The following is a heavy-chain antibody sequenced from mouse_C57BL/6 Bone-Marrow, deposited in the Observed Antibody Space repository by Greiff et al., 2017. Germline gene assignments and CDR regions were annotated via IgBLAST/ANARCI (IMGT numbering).Heavy chain of an antibody. J-gene: IGHJ4*01. V-gene: IGHV1-69*01. CDR3: ARGDYAIDY. CDR2: IDPSDSYT. CDR1: GYTFTSYW. Sequence: QVQLKQPGAELVMPGASVKLSCKASGYTFTSYWMHWVKQRPGQGLEWIGEIDPSDSYTNYNQKFKGKSTLTVDKSSSTAYMQLSSLTSEDSAVYYCARGDYAIDYWGQGTSVTVSS.